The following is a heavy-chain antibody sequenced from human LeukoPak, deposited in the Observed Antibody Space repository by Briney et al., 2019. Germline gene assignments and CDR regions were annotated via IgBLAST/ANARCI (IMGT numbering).Heavy chain of an antibody. CDR2: ISSSGSTI. CDR3: ARDHSYYGSGSYYNYFDY. J-gene: IGHJ4*02. D-gene: IGHD3-10*01. Sequence: GGSLRLSCAASGFTFSSYEMNWVRQAPGKGLEWVSYISSSGSTIYYADSVKGRFTISRDNAKNSLYLQMNSLRAEDTAVYYCARDHSYYGSGSYYNYFDYWGQGTLVTVSS. V-gene: IGHV3-48*03. CDR1: GFTFSSYE.